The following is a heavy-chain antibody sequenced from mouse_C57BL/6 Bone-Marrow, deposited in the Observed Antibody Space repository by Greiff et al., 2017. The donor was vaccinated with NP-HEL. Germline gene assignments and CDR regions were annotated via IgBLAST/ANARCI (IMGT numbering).Heavy chain of an antibody. J-gene: IGHJ2*01. CDR1: GYTFTSYW. CDR3: VSADYYGTVDD. D-gene: IGHD1-1*01. CDR2: IDPSDSET. V-gene: IGHV1-52*01. Sequence: QVQLQQPGAELVRPGSSVKLSCKASGYTFTSYWMHWVKQRPIQGLEWIGNIDPSDSETHYNQKFKDKATLTVDKSSSTAYMQLSSLTSADSAVDGCVSADYYGTVDDWGKGTTLTVSS.